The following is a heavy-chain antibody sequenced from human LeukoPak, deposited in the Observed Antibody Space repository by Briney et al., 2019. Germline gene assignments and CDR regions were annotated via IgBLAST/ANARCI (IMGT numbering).Heavy chain of an antibody. V-gene: IGHV3-72*01. CDR2: TRNKANSYTT. CDR3: TGVVVPAAFRPEYFQH. CDR1: EFTFSDHY. Sequence: GGSLRLSCAASEFTFSDHYMDWVRQAPGKGLEWVGRTRNKANSYTTEYAASVRGRFTISRDDSENSLYLQMNSLKTEDTAVYYCTGVVVPAAFRPEYFQHWGQGTLVTVSS. J-gene: IGHJ1*01. D-gene: IGHD2-2*01.